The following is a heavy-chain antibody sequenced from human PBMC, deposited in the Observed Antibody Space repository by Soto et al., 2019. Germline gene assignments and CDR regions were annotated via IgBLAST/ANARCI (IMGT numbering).Heavy chain of an antibody. CDR3: ARVGLYYYGSGSYLDV. CDR2: ISYDGSNK. D-gene: IGHD3-10*01. V-gene: IGHV3-30-3*01. CDR1: GFTFSSYA. Sequence: QVQVVESGGGVVQPGRSLRLSCAASGFTFSSYAMHWVRQAPGKGLEWVAVISYDGSNKYYADSAKGRFTISRDNSKNTLSLQMTSLRAEDTAVYYCARVGLYYYGSGSYLDVWGQGTTVTVSS. J-gene: IGHJ6*02.